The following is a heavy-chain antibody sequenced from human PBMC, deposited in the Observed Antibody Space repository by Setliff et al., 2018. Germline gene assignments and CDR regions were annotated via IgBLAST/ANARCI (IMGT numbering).Heavy chain of an antibody. CDR3: VRESRSTWYRRDF. D-gene: IGHD6-13*01. J-gene: IGHJ4*02. CDR2: TYYNGTA. V-gene: IGHV4-39*02. CDR1: GGPISGSHYY. Sequence: LSLTCSVSGGPISGSHYYWVWMRQPPGKRLEWIGSTYYNGTAYYNPSLQSRVAISVDTSKNYFSLDVSSVTAADTAVYYCVRESRSTWYRRDFWGQGTLVTSPQ.